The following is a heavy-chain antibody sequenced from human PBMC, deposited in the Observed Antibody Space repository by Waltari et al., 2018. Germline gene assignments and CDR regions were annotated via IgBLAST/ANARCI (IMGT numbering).Heavy chain of an antibody. Sequence: EVQLVQSGAAVKKPGESLNIACKASGYKFSSSWIGWVRQMPGRGPEWMGIIYPGYSDTKYNPPFEGQVTISADKSSSTAYLRWSRLKASDTAMYYCARPSTLASPAETWGQGTLVTVSS. CDR3: ARPSTLASPAET. CDR1: GYKFSSSW. J-gene: IGHJ5*02. D-gene: IGHD2-2*01. V-gene: IGHV5-51*01. CDR2: IYPGYSDT.